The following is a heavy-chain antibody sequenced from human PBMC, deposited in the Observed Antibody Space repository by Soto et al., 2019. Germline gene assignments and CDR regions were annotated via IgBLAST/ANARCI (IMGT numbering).Heavy chain of an antibody. V-gene: IGHV3-48*01. D-gene: IGHD2-21*01. J-gene: IGHJ4*02. CDR2: ISSGSTTI. Sequence: PGGSLILSCAASGFTFSSYIMNWVRQAPGKGLEWVSYISSGSTTIYYADSVKGRLTISRDNAKNSLYLQMSGLRADDTAVYYCVKMNSQYYYEYWGQGTLVTVSS. CDR3: VKMNSQYYYEY. CDR1: GFTFSSYI.